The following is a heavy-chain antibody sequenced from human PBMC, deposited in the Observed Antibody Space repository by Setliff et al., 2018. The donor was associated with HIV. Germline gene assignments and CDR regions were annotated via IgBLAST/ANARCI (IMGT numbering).Heavy chain of an antibody. D-gene: IGHD3-10*01. CDR3: TGDYNSGSNRFDY. J-gene: IGHJ4*02. CDR1: GVSISSSSYY. V-gene: IGHV4-39*01. Sequence: SETLSLTCTVSGVSISSSSYYWGWIRQPPGKGLEWIGAIYYSGNSYYNPFLKSRVTISVDTSKNQFSLKLTSVTAADAAVYYCTGDYNSGSNRFDYWGQGTPVTVSS. CDR2: IYYSGNS.